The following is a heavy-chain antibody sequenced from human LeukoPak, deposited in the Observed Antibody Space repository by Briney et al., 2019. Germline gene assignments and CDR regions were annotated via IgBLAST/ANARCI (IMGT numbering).Heavy chain of an antibody. J-gene: IGHJ4*02. CDR1: GFTFTSHY. V-gene: IGHV1-46*01. CDR2: INPSVGST. CDR3: ARVGGILTGYYPIDY. Sequence: GASVKVSCKASGFTFTSHYIHWVRQAPGQGLEWMGIINPSVGSTSYAQKFQGRVTMTRDTSTSTVYMELSSLRSDDSAVYYCARVGGILTGYYPIDYWGQGTLVTVSS. D-gene: IGHD3-9*01.